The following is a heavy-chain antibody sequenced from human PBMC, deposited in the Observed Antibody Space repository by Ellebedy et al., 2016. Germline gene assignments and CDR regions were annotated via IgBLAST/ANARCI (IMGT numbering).Heavy chain of an antibody. D-gene: IGHD5-18*01. CDR3: ANSGYSYAWGY. Sequence: GESLKISCSASGFTVSSSYISWFRQAPGNGLEWVSILTPDAGTAYVDSVKGRFTLSRDNSKNTVYLQMNSLTDEDTAVYFCANSGYSYAWGYWGQGTLVTVSS. CDR1: GFTVSSSY. CDR2: LTPDAGT. J-gene: IGHJ4*02. V-gene: IGHV3-53*01.